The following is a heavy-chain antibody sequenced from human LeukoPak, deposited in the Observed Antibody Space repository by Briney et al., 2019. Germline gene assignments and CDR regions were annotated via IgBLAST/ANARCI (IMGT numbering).Heavy chain of an antibody. D-gene: IGHD3-3*01. Sequence: SVKVSCKASGGTFSSYAISWVRQAPGQGLEWMGGIIPIFGTANYAQKFQGRVTITTDESTSTAYMELSSLRSEDTAVYYCARVASYYDFWSGYSGSGWFDPWGQGTLVTGSS. CDR2: IIPIFGTA. J-gene: IGHJ5*02. CDR1: GGTFSSYA. CDR3: ARVASYYDFWSGYSGSGWFDP. V-gene: IGHV1-69*05.